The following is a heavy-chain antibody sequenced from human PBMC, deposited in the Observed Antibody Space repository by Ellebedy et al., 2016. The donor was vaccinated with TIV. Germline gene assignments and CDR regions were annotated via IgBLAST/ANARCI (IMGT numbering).Heavy chain of an antibody. D-gene: IGHD2-21*01. CDR3: AREVGGGGAY. Sequence: GGSLRLSXAASGFTFNSYWMSWVRQAPGKGLEWVASIKQDGSKKKYVDSVKGRFTISRDNAKNSVYLQLNSLRVEDTAVYYCAREVGGGGAYWGQGTLVTVSS. CDR1: GFTFNSYW. CDR2: IKQDGSKK. V-gene: IGHV3-7*01. J-gene: IGHJ4*02.